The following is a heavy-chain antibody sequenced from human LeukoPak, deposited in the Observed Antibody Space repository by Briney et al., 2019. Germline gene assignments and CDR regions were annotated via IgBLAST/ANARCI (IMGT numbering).Heavy chain of an antibody. CDR3: AKIFGVVMLTEFDY. CDR1: GFTFSTSA. D-gene: IGHD3-3*01. J-gene: IGHJ4*02. CDR2: ISVSDYST. Sequence: HPGGSLRLSCAASGFTFSTSAMGWVRQAPGKGLEWVSGISVSDYSTYYAESVKGRFTISRDNSKNTLYLQMNSLRAEDTAVYYCAKIFGVVMLTEFDYWGQGTVVTVSS. V-gene: IGHV3-23*01.